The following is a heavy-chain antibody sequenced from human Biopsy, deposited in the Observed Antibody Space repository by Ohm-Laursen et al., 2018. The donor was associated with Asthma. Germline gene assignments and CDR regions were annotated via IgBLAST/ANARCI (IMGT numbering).Heavy chain of an antibody. CDR2: IKHDGTEK. CDR1: GFTFGDYW. D-gene: IGHD3-22*01. J-gene: IGHJ4*02. CDR3: ARGDSSNWSHYYFDY. Sequence: GSLRLSCTASGFTFGDYWMSWVRQVPGKGLEWVANIKHDGTEKNHVDSLKGRFTISRDNAKNSLYLQMNSLGPEDTAVYYCARGDSSNWSHYYFDYWGQGTLVTVSS. V-gene: IGHV3-7*03.